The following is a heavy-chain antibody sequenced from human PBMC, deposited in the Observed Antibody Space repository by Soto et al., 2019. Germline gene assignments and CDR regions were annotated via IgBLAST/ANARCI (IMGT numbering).Heavy chain of an antibody. J-gene: IGHJ5*02. V-gene: IGHV4-34*01. CDR3: ARGRVIVVVVAATRGPGWFDP. Sequence: SETLSLTCTVSSGSVNSGDYYWSWIRQPPGKGLEWIGEINHSGSTNYNPSLKSRVTISVDTSKNQFSLKLSSVTAADTAVYYCARGRVIVVVVAATRGPGWFDPWGQGTPVTVSS. CDR2: INHSGST. D-gene: IGHD2-15*01. CDR1: SGSVNSGDYY.